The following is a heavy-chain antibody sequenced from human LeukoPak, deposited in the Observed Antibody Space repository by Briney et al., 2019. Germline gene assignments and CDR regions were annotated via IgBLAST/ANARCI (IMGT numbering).Heavy chain of an antibody. Sequence: GGSLRLSCAASGFTFSSYEMNWVRQAPGKGLEWVSYISSSGSTIYYADSVKGRFTISRDNAKNSLYLQMNNLRAEDTAVYYCAELGITMIAGVWGKGTTVTISS. J-gene: IGHJ6*04. CDR3: AELGITMIAGV. V-gene: IGHV3-48*03. CDR1: GFTFSSYE. CDR2: ISSSGSTI. D-gene: IGHD3-22*01.